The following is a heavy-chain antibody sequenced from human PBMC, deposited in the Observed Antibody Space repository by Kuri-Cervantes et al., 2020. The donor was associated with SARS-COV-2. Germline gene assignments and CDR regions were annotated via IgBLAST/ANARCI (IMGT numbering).Heavy chain of an antibody. D-gene: IGHD2-2*01. CDR1: GFTFSSYA. J-gene: IGHJ4*02. CDR3: AKGFVPAAPRGDY. V-gene: IGHV3-23*01. CDR2: ISGSGGST. Sequence: GESLKISCAASGFTFSSYAMSWVRQAPGKGLEWVSAISGSGGSTYYADSVKGRFTISRDNSKNTLYLQMNSPRAEDTAVYYCAKGFVPAAPRGDYWGQGTLVTVSS.